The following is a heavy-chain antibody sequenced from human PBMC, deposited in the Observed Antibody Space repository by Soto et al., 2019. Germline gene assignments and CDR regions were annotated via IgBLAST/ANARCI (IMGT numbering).Heavy chain of an antibody. CDR1: GGSISSGDYY. D-gene: IGHD2-2*01. CDR3: SRATIVLVPAAMVSHWFDP. Sequence: SETLSLTCAVSGGSISSGDYYWSWIRQPPGKGLEWIGYIYYSGSTYYNPSLKSRVTISVDTSKNQFSLKLSSVTAADTAVYYCSRATIVLVPAAMVSHWFDPWGQGTLVTVSS. CDR2: IYYSGST. J-gene: IGHJ5*02. V-gene: IGHV4-30-4*01.